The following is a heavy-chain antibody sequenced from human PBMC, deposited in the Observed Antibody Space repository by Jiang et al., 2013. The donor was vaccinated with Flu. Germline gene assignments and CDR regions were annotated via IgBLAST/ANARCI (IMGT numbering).Heavy chain of an antibody. Sequence: SVSSNSAAWNWIRQSPSRGLEWLGRTYYRSKWYNDYAVSVKSRITINPDTSKNQFSLQLNSVTPEDTAVYYCARGGLSQRWLQKGYFDYWGQGTLVTVSS. D-gene: IGHD5-24*01. V-gene: IGHV6-1*01. CDR3: ARGGLSQRWLQKGYFDY. J-gene: IGHJ4*02. CDR2: TYYRSKWYN. CDR1: SVSSNSAA.